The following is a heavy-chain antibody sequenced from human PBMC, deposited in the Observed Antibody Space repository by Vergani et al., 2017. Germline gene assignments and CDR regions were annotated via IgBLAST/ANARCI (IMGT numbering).Heavy chain of an antibody. V-gene: IGHV1-2*02. CDR3: ARDPLYGDYSAYYYGMDV. Sequence: QVQLVQSGAEVKKPGASVKVSCKASGYTFTSYAMHWVRQAPGQGLEWMGWINPNSGGTNYAQKFQGRVTMTRDTSISTAYMELSRLRSDDTAVYYCARDPLYGDYSAYYYGMDVWGQGTTVTVSS. CDR2: INPNSGGT. J-gene: IGHJ6*02. D-gene: IGHD4-17*01. CDR1: GYTFTSYA.